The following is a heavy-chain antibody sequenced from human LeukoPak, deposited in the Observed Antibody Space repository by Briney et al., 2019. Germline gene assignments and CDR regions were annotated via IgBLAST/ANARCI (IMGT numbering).Heavy chain of an antibody. CDR3: AIMHPYYDGNGYWVQ. Sequence: GGSLRLSCAASGFTFNTYGMNWVRQAPGKGLEWVAIISWHGDTEFYGESVKGRFTISRDNPRNTLYLQMNSLRAEDTALYYCAIMHPYYDGNGYWVQWGQGTLVTVSS. J-gene: IGHJ4*02. CDR1: GFTFNTYG. V-gene: IGHV3-30*12. CDR2: ISWHGDTE. D-gene: IGHD3-22*01.